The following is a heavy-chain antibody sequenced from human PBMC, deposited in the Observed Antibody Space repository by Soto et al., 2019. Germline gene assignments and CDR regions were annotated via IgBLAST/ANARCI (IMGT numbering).Heavy chain of an antibody. CDR2: ISSSSSTI. CDR3: ARDLRIAARPGWFDP. D-gene: IGHD6-6*01. Sequence: EVQLVESGGGLVQPGGSLRLSCAASGFTFSSYSMNWVRQAPGKGLEWVSYISSSSSTIYYADSVKGRFTISRDNAKNSLYLQMNSLRDEYTAVYYCARDLRIAARPGWFDPWGQGTLVTVSS. V-gene: IGHV3-48*02. J-gene: IGHJ5*02. CDR1: GFTFSSYS.